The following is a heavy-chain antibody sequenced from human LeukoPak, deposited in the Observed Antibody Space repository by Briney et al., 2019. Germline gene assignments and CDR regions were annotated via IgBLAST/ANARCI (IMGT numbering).Heavy chain of an antibody. Sequence: PGGSLRLSCATSGFTFTAYHMAWVRQAPGKGLEWVSSISGSGGRSDYAESVRGRFTISSDSSSNTLYLQMDSLRGDDTAVYYCAKVNNHGYNDYWGQGTLVTVSS. CDR3: AKVNNHGYNDY. CDR2: ISGSGGRS. D-gene: IGHD5-18*01. CDR1: GFTFTAYH. V-gene: IGHV3-23*01. J-gene: IGHJ4*02.